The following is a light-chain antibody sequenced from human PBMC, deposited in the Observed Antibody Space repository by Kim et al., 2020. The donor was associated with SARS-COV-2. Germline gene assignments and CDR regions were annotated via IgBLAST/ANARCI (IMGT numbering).Light chain of an antibody. V-gene: IGKV3-11*01. CDR1: QSVSKF. J-gene: IGKJ4*01. CDR3: QQRTNWPPQVT. CDR2: DVS. Sequence: EIVLTQSPATLSLSPGERATLSCRASQSVSKFLAWYQQKPGQAPRLLIYDVSKRATGIPARFTGSGSGTDFTLTISSLEPEDFAVYYCQQRTNWPPQVTFDGGTKVDIK.